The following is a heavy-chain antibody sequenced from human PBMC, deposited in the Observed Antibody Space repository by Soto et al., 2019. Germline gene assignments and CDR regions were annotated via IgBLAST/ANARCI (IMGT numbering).Heavy chain of an antibody. CDR3: ARGGYSFAWGY. Sequence: EVQLVESGGGLIPPGGSLRLSCAASGFLVNSAYMTWVRQAPGKGLEWLSMINSDGSTLYAESVKGRFTISRDNSKSRLDVQMDSLRAEDTAMYYCARGGYSFAWGYWGQGTRVIVTS. J-gene: IGHJ4*02. D-gene: IGHD5-18*01. V-gene: IGHV3-53*01. CDR2: INSDGST. CDR1: GFLVNSAY.